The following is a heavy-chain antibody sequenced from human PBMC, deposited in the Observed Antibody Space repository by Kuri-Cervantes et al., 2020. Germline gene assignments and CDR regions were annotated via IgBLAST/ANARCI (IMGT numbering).Heavy chain of an antibody. J-gene: IGHJ4*02. CDR1: GYTFTSYG. D-gene: IGHD4-17*01. Sequence: ASVKVSCKASGYTFTSYGISWVRQAPGQGLEWMGWISAYNGDTNYAQKLQGRVTMTTDTSTSTAYMELSSLRSEDTAVYYCARIAYGDSEPFDYWGQGTLVTVSS. CDR2: ISAYNGDT. V-gene: IGHV1-18*01. CDR3: ARIAYGDSEPFDY.